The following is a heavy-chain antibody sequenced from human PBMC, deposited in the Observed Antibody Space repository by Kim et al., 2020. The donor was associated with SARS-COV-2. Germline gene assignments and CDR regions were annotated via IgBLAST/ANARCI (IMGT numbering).Heavy chain of an antibody. CDR2: IYYSGST. Sequence: SETLSLTCTVSGGSISSYYWSWIRQPPGKGLEWIGYIYYSGSTNYNPSLKSRVTISVDTSKNQFSLKLSSVTAADTAVYYCAREGCSSTSCYFGYGMDVWGQGTTVTVSS. CDR1: GGSISSYY. D-gene: IGHD2-2*01. CDR3: AREGCSSTSCYFGYGMDV. J-gene: IGHJ6*02. V-gene: IGHV4-59*01.